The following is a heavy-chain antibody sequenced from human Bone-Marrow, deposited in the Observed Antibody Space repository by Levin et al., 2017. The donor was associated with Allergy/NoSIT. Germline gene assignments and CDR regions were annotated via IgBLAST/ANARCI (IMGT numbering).Heavy chain of an antibody. CDR1: GFTFSSYA. Sequence: GESLKISCAASGFTFSSYAMSWVRQAPGKGLEWVSAISGSGGSTYYADSVKGRFTISRDNSKNTLYLQMNSLRAEDTAVYYCAHARQGICSSTSCTFDYWGQGTLVTVSS. D-gene: IGHD2-2*01. CDR2: ISGSGGST. J-gene: IGHJ4*02. V-gene: IGHV3-23*01. CDR3: AHARQGICSSTSCTFDY.